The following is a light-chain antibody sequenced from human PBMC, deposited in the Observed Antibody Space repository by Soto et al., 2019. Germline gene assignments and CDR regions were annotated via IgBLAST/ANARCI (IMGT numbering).Light chain of an antibody. CDR1: SSDVGGYNY. J-gene: IGLJ2*01. CDR3: SSYAGSNKPRAV. CDR2: EVS. V-gene: IGLV2-8*01. Sequence: QSALTQPPSASGSPGQSVTISCTGTSSDVGGYNYVSWYQQHPGKAPKLMIYEVSKRPSGVPDRFSGSKSGNTASLTVSGLQAEDEADYYCSSYAGSNKPRAVFGGGTKLTVL.